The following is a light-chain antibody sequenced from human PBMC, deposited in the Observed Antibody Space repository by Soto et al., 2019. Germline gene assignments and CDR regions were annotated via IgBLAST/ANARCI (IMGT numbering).Light chain of an antibody. J-gene: IGLJ2*01. Sequence: SYELTQPPSVSVAPGQTARITCGGNNIGSKGVHWYQQKHGQAPMLVVYADSDRPSGIPERFSGSNSGNTATLTISRVEAGDEADYYCQVWDSSSDQFGGGTKLTVL. V-gene: IGLV3-21*02. CDR3: QVWDSSSDQ. CDR2: ADS. CDR1: NIGSKG.